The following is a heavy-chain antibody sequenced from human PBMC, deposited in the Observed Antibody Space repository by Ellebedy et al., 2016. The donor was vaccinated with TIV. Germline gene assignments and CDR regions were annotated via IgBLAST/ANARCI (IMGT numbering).Heavy chain of an antibody. D-gene: IGHD2-15*01. Sequence: GESLKISCAASGFTFSSYSINWVRQAPGKGLEWVSYISSSSSSTYYADSVKGRFTISRDNANNYLYLQMNSLRAEDTAVYYCASLGVRYCSGGSCYEASDYWGQGTLVTVSS. CDR2: ISSSSSST. V-gene: IGHV3-48*01. CDR1: GFTFSSYS. CDR3: ASLGVRYCSGGSCYEASDY. J-gene: IGHJ4*02.